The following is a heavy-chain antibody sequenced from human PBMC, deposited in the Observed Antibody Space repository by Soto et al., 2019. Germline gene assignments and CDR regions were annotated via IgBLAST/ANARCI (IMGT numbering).Heavy chain of an antibody. CDR1: DGSIRTTNYY. J-gene: IGHJ4*02. V-gene: IGHV4-39*01. D-gene: IGHD3-10*01. Sequence: QLQLQESGPGLVKPSETLSLICTASDGSIRTTNYYWGWFRQPPGKGLEWIGSGDYGGSLYYNPSLTSRLTVAVDASRNQFSLILESVTAADTAEYYCARRGENGGYYFDYWGQGTLVTVSS. CDR2: GDYGGSL. CDR3: ARRGENGGYYFDY.